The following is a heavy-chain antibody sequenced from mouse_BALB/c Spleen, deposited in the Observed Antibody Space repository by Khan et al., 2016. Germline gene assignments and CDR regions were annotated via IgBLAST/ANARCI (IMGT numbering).Heavy chain of an antibody. V-gene: IGHV9-2-1*01. J-gene: IGHJ3*01. CDR2: INTETGEP. D-gene: IGHD2-2*01. Sequence: QIQLVQSGPELKKPGETVKISCKAPGYTFTDYSIHWVKQAPGKGLKWMGWINTETGEPTYADDFKGRFAFSLETSASTAYLQINNLKNEDTATXYCASPWLRRAWFAYWGQGTLVTVSA. CDR1: GYTFTDYS. CDR3: ASPWLRRAWFAY.